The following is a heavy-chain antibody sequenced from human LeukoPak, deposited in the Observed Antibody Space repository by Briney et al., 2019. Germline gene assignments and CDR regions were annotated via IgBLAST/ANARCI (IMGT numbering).Heavy chain of an antibody. CDR2: IYHSGST. CDR3: ARHLGGSGRYFDY. CDR1: GYSISSGYY. D-gene: IGHD3-10*01. J-gene: IGHJ4*02. V-gene: IGHV4-38-2*01. Sequence: PSETLSLTCAVSGYSISSGYYWGWIRQPPGKGLEWIGSIYHSGSTYYNPSLKSRVTISVDTSKNQFSLKLSSVTAADTAVYYCARHLGGSGRYFDYWGQGTLVTVSS.